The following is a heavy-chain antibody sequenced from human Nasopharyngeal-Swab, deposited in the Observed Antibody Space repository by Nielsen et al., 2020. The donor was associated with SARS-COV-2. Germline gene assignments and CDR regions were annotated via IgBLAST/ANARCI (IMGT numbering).Heavy chain of an antibody. CDR2: IYYSGST. D-gene: IGHD3-3*01. J-gene: IGHJ5*02. CDR3: ARDATPYYDFWSGYPNWFDP. CDR1: AGSISGYY. V-gene: IGHV4-59*13. Sequence: SETLSLPCTVSAGSISGYYWSWIRQPPGKGLEGFGYIYYSGSTNYNPSLKSRVTISVDTSKNQFPLKLSSVTAADTAVYYCARDATPYYDFWSGYPNWFDPWGQGTLVTVSS.